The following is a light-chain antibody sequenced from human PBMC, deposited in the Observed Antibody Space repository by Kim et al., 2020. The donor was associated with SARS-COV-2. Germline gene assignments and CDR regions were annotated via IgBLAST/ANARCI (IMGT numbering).Light chain of an antibody. Sequence: SASVGDRITITCRASQTINKYLAWYQQKPGKAPKVLIFDASTLESGVPSRFSGSGSGTEFTLSINSLQPDDFATYYCQQYLYYWTFGQGTKVDIK. CDR1: QTINKY. J-gene: IGKJ1*01. V-gene: IGKV1-5*01. CDR2: DAS. CDR3: QQYLYYWT.